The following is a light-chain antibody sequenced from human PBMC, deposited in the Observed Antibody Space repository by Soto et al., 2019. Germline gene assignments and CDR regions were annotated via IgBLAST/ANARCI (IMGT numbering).Light chain of an antibody. V-gene: IGKV4-1*01. CDR2: WAS. Sequence: DIVMTQSPDSLAVSLGERATINCKSSQSVLYSSNNKNYLAWYQQKPGQPPKLLIYWASTRESGVPDRFSGSGSGTDFTLTISSLQAEDVAVYYCQQYERSPTTFGGGTKVEIK. CDR3: QQYERSPTT. CDR1: QSVLYSSNNKNY. J-gene: IGKJ4*01.